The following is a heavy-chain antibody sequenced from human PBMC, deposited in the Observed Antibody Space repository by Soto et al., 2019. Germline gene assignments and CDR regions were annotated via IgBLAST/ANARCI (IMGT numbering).Heavy chain of an antibody. J-gene: IGHJ6*02. CDR3: ARVGREYRSPDYHYYGLDV. Sequence: QVQLVQSGAEVKKPGSSVKVSCKASGGTFSNSAISWVRQAPGQGLEWMGGIIPMFGTSNHAQKFQGRVTITADESTSTAYMELNSLRSEDTAVYYCARVGREYRSPDYHYYGLDVWGQGTTVTVSS. CDR1: GGTFSNSA. V-gene: IGHV1-69*01. CDR2: IIPMFGTS. D-gene: IGHD6-13*01.